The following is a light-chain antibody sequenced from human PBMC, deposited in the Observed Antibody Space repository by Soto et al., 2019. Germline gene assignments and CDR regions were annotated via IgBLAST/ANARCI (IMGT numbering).Light chain of an antibody. Sequence: SALTQPASVSGSPGQSVTISCTGSNSDIGGYNYVSWYQQHPGKAPKLMIYEVSNRPSGVSSRFSGSKSGNTASLTISGLQAEDEADYYCSSYTRSSTLVVFGGGTQLTVL. V-gene: IGLV2-14*01. CDR2: EVS. J-gene: IGLJ2*01. CDR3: SSYTRSSTLVV. CDR1: NSDIGGYNY.